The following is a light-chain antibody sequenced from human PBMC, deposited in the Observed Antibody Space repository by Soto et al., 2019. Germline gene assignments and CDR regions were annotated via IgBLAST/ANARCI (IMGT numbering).Light chain of an antibody. V-gene: IGKV3-11*01. J-gene: IGKJ5*01. Sequence: EIVLTQSPATLSLSPGKRATLSCRASQSVSSYLAWYQQKPGQAPRILIYDASNRATGIPARFSGIGSGTDFTLTISSLQPEDFAVYYGQQRSNWPLTFGQGTRLEIK. CDR2: DAS. CDR3: QQRSNWPLT. CDR1: QSVSSY.